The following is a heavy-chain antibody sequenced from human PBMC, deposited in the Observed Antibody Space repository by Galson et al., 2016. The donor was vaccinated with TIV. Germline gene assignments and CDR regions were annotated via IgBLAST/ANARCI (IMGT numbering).Heavy chain of an antibody. D-gene: IGHD2-21*01. CDR1: GFSVSDNY. Sequence: SLRLSCAASGFSVSDNYINWVRQAPGKGLEWVSIFSNSDYTNYADSVKGRFTLSRDNSKNTVYLHMSRLRAEDTAVYYCVRERRHCGDNCYLFYFFGMDVWGQGTTVTVSS. V-gene: IGHV3-66*03. CDR2: FSNSDYT. J-gene: IGHJ6*02. CDR3: VRERRHCGDNCYLFYFFGMDV.